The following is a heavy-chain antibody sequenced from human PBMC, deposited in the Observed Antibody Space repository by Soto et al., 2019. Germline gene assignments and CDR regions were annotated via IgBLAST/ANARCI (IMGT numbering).Heavy chain of an antibody. Sequence: QVTLKESGPTLVTPTQTLTLTLTCSGFSLVTSGVGVGWISPPPGKALEWLALISWEGAKRYSPSLKSRRTSTKDTSRSKVVRTMINMNPIDPASYYCTRKSRALGIHCSLNSWGQGTMVTVSS. CDR1: GFSLVTSGVG. V-gene: IGHV2-5*02. CDR3: TRKSRALGIHCSLNS. CDR2: ISWEGAK. D-gene: IGHD7-27*01. J-gene: IGHJ4*02.